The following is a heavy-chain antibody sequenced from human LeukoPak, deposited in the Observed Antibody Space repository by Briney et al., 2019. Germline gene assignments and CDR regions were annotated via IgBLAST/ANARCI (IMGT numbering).Heavy chain of an antibody. D-gene: IGHD2-2*01. J-gene: IGHJ4*02. V-gene: IGHV1-8*02. CDR2: MNPVSGDA. CDR3: ARAPMGTAALY. Sequence: GASVKVSCKASGYTFTSYAMHWVRQAPGQRLEWMGWMNPVSGDAGSAQKFQGRVTLTRNTSISTAYMELSSLRSDDTALYYCARAPMGTAALYWGQGTLVTVSS. CDR1: GYTFTSYA.